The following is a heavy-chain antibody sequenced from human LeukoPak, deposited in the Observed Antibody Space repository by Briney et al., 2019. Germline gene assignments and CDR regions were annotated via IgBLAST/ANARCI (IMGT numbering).Heavy chain of an antibody. CDR1: GYTFTSYY. CDR3: ARVLRFLEYLDY. J-gene: IGHJ4*02. D-gene: IGHD3-3*01. V-gene: IGHV1-2*02. Sequence: ASVKVSCKASGYTFTSYYMHWVRQAPGQGLEWMGIINPSGGSTNYAQKFQGRVTMTRDTSISTAYMELSRLRSDDTAVYYCARVLRFLEYLDYWGQGTLVTVSS. CDR2: INPSGGST.